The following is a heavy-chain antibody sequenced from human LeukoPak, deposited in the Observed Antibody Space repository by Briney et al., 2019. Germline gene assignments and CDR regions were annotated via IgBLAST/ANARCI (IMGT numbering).Heavy chain of an antibody. CDR2: INTDGSST. D-gene: IGHD6-19*01. CDR1: GFTFSSYW. J-gene: IGHJ4*02. Sequence: GGSLRLSCAASGFTFSSYWMHWVRQAPGKGLVWVSRINTDGSSTSYADSVKGRFTISRDNAKNSLYLQMNSLRAEDTALYYCAKGGHSGWNSVRSYFDYWGQGTLVTVSS. V-gene: IGHV3-74*01. CDR3: AKGGHSGWNSVRSYFDY.